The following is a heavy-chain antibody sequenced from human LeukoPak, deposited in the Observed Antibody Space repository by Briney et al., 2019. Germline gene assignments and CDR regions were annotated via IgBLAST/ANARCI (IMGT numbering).Heavy chain of an antibody. D-gene: IGHD3-22*01. Sequence: GGSLRLSCAASGFTFSSYSMNWVRQAPGKGLEWVSYISSSSSTIYYADSVKGRFTISRDNAKNSLYLQMNSLRAEDTAVYYCARAGRYSYDSSGYYYDAFDIWGQGTMVTVSS. CDR3: ARAGRYSYDSSGYYYDAFDI. J-gene: IGHJ3*02. CDR2: ISSSSSTI. V-gene: IGHV3-48*01. CDR1: GFTFSSYS.